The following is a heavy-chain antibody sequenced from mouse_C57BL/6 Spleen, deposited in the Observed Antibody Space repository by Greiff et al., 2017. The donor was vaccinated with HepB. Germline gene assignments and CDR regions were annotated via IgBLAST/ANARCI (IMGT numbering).Heavy chain of an antibody. CDR1: GYTFTDYE. D-gene: IGHD1-1*01. V-gene: IGHV1-15*01. CDR2: IDPETGGT. Sequence: VQLQQSGAELVRPGASVTLSCKASGYTFTDYEMHWVKQTPVHGLEWIGAIDPETGGTAYNQKFKGKAILTADKSSSTAYMELRSLTSEDSAVYYCTRGCYGSSYFDYWGQGTTLTVSS. CDR3: TRGCYGSSYFDY. J-gene: IGHJ2*01.